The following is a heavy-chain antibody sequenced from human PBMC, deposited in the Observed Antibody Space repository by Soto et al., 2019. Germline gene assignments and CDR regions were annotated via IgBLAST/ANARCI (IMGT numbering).Heavy chain of an antibody. CDR1: GFTFSDYA. Sequence: GGSLRLSCAASGFTFSDYAMSWVRQAPGKGLDWVSAISSSGDHTFYADSVKGRFTISRDNSKNTLYLQVNSLRAEDTAVYYCAKLLRPGLQFFDFWGQGTLVTASS. V-gene: IGHV3-23*01. CDR2: ISSSGDHT. J-gene: IGHJ4*02. CDR3: AKLLRPGLQFFDF. D-gene: IGHD4-4*01.